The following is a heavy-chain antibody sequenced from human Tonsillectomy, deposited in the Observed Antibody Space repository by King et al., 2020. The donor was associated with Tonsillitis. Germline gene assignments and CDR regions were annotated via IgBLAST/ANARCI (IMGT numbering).Heavy chain of an antibody. CDR2: IYHSGST. Sequence: LQLQESGSGLVKPSQTLSLTCAVSGGSISSGGYSWSWIRQPPGKGLEWIGYIYHSGSTYYNPSLKSRVTISVDRSKNQFSLKLSSVTAADTAVYYCARAPVTTREYYFDYWGQGTLVTVSS. CDR3: ARAPVTTREYYFDY. V-gene: IGHV4-30-2*01. D-gene: IGHD4-17*01. J-gene: IGHJ4*02. CDR1: GGSISSGGYS.